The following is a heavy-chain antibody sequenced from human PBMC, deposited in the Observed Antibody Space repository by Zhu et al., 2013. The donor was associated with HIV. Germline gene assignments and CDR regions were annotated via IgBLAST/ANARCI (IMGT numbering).Heavy chain of an antibody. Sequence: DVRLVQSGPEVKKPGSTVTISCKVSGYTFTDYYIHWVQQAPVRGLEWVGLVDPEDGETTYAENFRDRVTIIADTSMSTVYMQLRSLRPEDTGIYYCAIGGFDPWGQGTQVTVSS. J-gene: IGHJ5*02. CDR2: VDPEDGET. V-gene: IGHV1-69-2*01. CDR1: GYTFTDYY. CDR3: AIGGFDP.